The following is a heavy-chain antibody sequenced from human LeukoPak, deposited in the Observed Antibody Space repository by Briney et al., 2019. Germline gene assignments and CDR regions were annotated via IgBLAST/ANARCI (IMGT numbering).Heavy chain of an antibody. CDR2: INTDGSST. Sequence: GGSLRLSRAASGFTFSSYWMHWVRQAPGKGLVWVSRINTDGSSTTYADSVKGRFTISRDNAKNTLYLQMNSLSAEDTAVYYCARGYGSSYRIDYWGQGTLVTVSS. V-gene: IGHV3-74*01. D-gene: IGHD6-6*01. CDR1: GFTFSSYW. CDR3: ARGYGSSYRIDY. J-gene: IGHJ4*02.